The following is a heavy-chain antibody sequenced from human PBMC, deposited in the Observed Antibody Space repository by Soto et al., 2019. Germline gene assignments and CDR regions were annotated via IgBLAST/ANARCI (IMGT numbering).Heavy chain of an antibody. V-gene: IGHV3-74*01. J-gene: IGHJ6*02. CDR3: AKDTDRGVISPYYYYYGMDV. CDR2: IKSDGSGT. D-gene: IGHD3-10*01. CDR1: GFTFSIYW. Sequence: PGGSLRLSCAASGFTFSIYWMHWVRQAPGNGLVWVSRIKSDGSGTSYADSVKGRFTISRDNSKNTLYLQMNSLRAEDTAVYYCAKDTDRGVISPYYYYYGMDVWGQGTTVTVSS.